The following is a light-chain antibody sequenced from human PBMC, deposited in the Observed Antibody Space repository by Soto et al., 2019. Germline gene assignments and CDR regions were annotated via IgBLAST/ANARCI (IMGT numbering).Light chain of an antibody. CDR1: SGSIASNY. J-gene: IGLJ3*02. V-gene: IGLV6-57*01. CDR3: QSFDSSDQV. Sequence: NFMLTQPHSVSASPGKTVTISCTRSSGSIASNYVQWYQQRPGRSPTTVIYEDNQRPSGVPDRFSGSIDSSSNSASLTISGLKTEDEDDYYSQSFDSSDQVFGGGTKVTVL. CDR2: EDN.